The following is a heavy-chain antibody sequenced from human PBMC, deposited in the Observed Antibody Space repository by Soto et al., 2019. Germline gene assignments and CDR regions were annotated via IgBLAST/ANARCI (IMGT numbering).Heavy chain of an antibody. V-gene: IGHV1-18*01. J-gene: IGHJ4*02. CDR1: GYTFPSYG. CDR3: ARGGSGFVVVPTAYDSDY. CDR2: ISAYNGNT. Sequence: GASVKVSCKASGYTFPSYGITWVRQAPGQGLEWMGWISAYNGNTNYAQKLQGRVTMTTDTSTSTAYMELRSLRSDDTAVYYCARGGSGFVVVPTAYDSDYWGQGTLVTVSS. D-gene: IGHD2-2*01.